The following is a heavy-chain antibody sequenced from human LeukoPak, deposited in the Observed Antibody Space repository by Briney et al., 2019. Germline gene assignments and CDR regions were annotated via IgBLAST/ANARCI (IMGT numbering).Heavy chain of an antibody. Sequence: SETLSLTCTVSGGSISSYYWSWIRQPPRKGPEWIGYIYYSGSTNYNPSLKSRVTISVDTSKNQFSLKLSSVTAADTAVYYCARLYYYGSGSYAFDIWGQGTMVTVSS. CDR3: ARLYYYGSGSYAFDI. V-gene: IGHV4-59*08. J-gene: IGHJ3*02. CDR2: IYYSGST. CDR1: GGSISSYY. D-gene: IGHD3-10*01.